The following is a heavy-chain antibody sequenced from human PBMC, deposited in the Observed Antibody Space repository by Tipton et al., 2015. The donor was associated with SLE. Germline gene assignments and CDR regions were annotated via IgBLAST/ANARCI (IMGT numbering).Heavy chain of an antibody. V-gene: IGHV4-59*11. CDR1: GISISTHY. CDR3: ARDRAGVLSPFDY. J-gene: IGHJ4*02. Sequence: TLSLTCKVSGISISTHYWSWIRQPPGKGLEWIGQMHNSGDSTYNPSLKSRVTISVDTSKNQFSLKLSSVTAADTAVYYCARDRAGVLSPFDYWGQGTLVTVSS. D-gene: IGHD3-10*01. CDR2: MHNSGDS.